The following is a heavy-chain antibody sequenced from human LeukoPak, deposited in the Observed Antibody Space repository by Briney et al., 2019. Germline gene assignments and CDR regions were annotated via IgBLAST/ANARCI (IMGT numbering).Heavy chain of an antibody. Sequence: SETLSLTCTVSGGSVSSDIYYWSWIRQPPGKGLEWIGYIFSSGTTNYNPSLKSRVTMSVDTSKNQFSLKMSSVTAADTAVYFCARGRDEYKIGNWGQGTLVTVSS. D-gene: IGHD5-24*01. CDR2: IFSSGTT. V-gene: IGHV4-61*01. CDR3: ARGRDEYKIGN. J-gene: IGHJ4*02. CDR1: GGSVSSDIYY.